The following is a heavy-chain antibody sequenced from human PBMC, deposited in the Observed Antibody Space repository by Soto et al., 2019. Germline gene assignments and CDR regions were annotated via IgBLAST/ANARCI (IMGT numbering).Heavy chain of an antibody. CDR3: AREYYDFWSGYYTEDYFDD. V-gene: IGHV1-69*02. Sequence: QVQLVQSGAEVKKPGSSVKVSCKASGGTFSSYTISWVRQAPGQGLEWMGRIIPILGIANYAQKFQGRVTITADKSTSTAYMELSSLRSEDTAVYYCAREYYDFWSGYYTEDYFDDWGQGTLVTVSS. J-gene: IGHJ4*02. D-gene: IGHD3-3*01. CDR2: IIPILGIA. CDR1: GGTFSSYT.